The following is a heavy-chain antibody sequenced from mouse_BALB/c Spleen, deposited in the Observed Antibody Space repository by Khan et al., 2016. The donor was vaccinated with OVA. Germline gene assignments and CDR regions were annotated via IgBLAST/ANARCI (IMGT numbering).Heavy chain of an antibody. J-gene: IGHJ2*01. D-gene: IGHD1-2*01. CDR2: ISYSGST. V-gene: IGHV3-2*02. CDR3: ARTARIKY. CDR1: GYSITSGYG. Sequence: AQLVVPEPGLVKPSQSLSLTCTVTGYSITSGYGWNWIRQFPGNKLEWMGYISYSGSTNYNPSLKSRISITRDTSKNQFFLQLNSVTTEDTATYYCARTARIKYWGQGTTLTVSS.